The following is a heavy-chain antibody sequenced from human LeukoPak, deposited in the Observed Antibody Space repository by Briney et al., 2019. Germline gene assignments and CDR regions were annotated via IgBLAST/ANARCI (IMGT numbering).Heavy chain of an antibody. CDR2: ISGSGDYT. Sequence: TGGSLRLSCAASGFTFSSHGMSWVRQAPGKGLEWVSTISGSGDYTYYADSVKGRFTISRDNAKNSLYLQMNSLRADDTAVYYCARETYCSGGSCYKGNAFDIWGQGTMVTVSS. V-gene: IGHV3-23*01. J-gene: IGHJ3*02. CDR1: GFTFSSHG. D-gene: IGHD2-15*01. CDR3: ARETYCSGGSCYKGNAFDI.